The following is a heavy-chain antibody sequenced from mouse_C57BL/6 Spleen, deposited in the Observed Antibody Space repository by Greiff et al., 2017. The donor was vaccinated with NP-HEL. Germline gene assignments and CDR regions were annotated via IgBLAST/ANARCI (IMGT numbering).Heavy chain of an antibody. D-gene: IGHD1-1*01. CDR3: ARDTTDYFDD. J-gene: IGHJ2*01. CDR2: ISSGSSTI. V-gene: IGHV5-17*01. CDR1: GFTFSDYG. Sequence: EVKLMESGGGLVKPGGSLKLSCAASGFTFSDYGMHWVRQAPEKGLEWVAYISSGSSTIYYADTVKGRFTISRDNAKNTLFLQMTSLRSEDTAMYYCARDTTDYFDDWGQGTTLTVSS.